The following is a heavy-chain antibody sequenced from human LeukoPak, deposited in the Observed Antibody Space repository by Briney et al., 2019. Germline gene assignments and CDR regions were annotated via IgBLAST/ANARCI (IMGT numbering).Heavy chain of an antibody. J-gene: IGHJ4*02. CDR1: GGSFSGYY. D-gene: IGHD3-10*01. CDR2: INHSGST. Sequence: NPSETLSLTCAVYGGSFSGYYWSWIRQPPGKGLEWIGEINHSGSTNYNPSLKSRITISVDTSKNQFPLKLSSVTAADTAVYYCARGLDRPRGYFDYWGQGTLVTVSS. V-gene: IGHV4-34*01. CDR3: ARGLDRPRGYFDY.